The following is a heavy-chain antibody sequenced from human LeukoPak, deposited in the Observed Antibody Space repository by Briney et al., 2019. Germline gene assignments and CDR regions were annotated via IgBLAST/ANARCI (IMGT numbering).Heavy chain of an antibody. J-gene: IGHJ6*04. Sequence: GGSLRLSCAASGFTFSSYWMAWVRQAPGKGLEWVANIKQDGIEKYYVDSVKGRFTISRDNAENSMYLQMNSLRAEDTAVYFCAGALGVTPPYYFSYGMDVWGKGATVTVSS. CDR1: GFTFSSYW. CDR3: AGALGVTPPYYFSYGMDV. V-gene: IGHV3-7*03. D-gene: IGHD2-21*02. CDR2: IKQDGIEK.